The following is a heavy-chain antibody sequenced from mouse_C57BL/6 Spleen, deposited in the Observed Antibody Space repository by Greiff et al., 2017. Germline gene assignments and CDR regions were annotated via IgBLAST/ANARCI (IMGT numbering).Heavy chain of an antibody. Sequence: VQLQQPGAELMKPGASVKLSCKATGYTFTGYWIEWVKQRPGHGLEWIGEIFPGSGSTNYNEKFKGKATFTADTSSTTAYMQLSSLTTEDSAIYYCARTYYSNCVGYAGDYWGQGTSVTVSS. CDR3: ARTYYSNCVGYAGDY. J-gene: IGHJ4*01. D-gene: IGHD2-5*01. V-gene: IGHV1-9*01. CDR2: IFPGSGST. CDR1: GYTFTGYW.